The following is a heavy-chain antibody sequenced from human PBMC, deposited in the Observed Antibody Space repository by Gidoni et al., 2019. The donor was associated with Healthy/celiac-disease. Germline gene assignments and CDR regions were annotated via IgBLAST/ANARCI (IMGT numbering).Heavy chain of an antibody. CDR3: ARDQDTGSPGG. CDR1: GGTFSSYA. Sequence: QVQLVQSGAEVKKPRSSVKVSCKASGGTFSSYAISWVGQAPGQGLEWMGRIIPILGIANYAQKFQGRVTINADKSTSTAYMELSSLRAEDTAVYYCARDQDTGSPGGWGQGTLVTVSS. D-gene: IGHD5-18*01. CDR2: IIPILGIA. J-gene: IGHJ4*02. V-gene: IGHV1-69*04.